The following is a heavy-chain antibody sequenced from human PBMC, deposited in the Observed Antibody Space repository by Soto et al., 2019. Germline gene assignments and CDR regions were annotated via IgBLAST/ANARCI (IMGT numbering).Heavy chain of an antibody. CDR1: GGTFSSQA. CDR3: ASSSLHSRLFDY. CDR2: IIPIFGTA. V-gene: IGHV1-69*12. Sequence: QVQLVQSGAEVKKPGSSVKVSCKASGGTFSSQAMSWVRQAPGEGLEWMGGIIPIFGTANYAQKFQGRVTITAHESTSTAYMELSSLRSEDTAVYYCASSSLHSRLFDYWGQGTLVTVSS. J-gene: IGHJ4*02. D-gene: IGHD4-4*01.